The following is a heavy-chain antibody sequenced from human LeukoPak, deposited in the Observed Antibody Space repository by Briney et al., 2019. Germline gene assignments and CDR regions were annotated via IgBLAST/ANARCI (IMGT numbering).Heavy chain of an antibody. J-gene: IGHJ6*04. D-gene: IGHD3-10*02. CDR1: GFTFSKAW. CDR2: IKSKSDGGTA. CDR3: AELGITMIGGV. V-gene: IGHV3-15*01. Sequence: GGSLRLSCAGSGFTFSKAWMTWIRQAPGKGLEWVGRIKSKSDGGTADYAAPVKGRFTISRDDSKNMLYLQMNSLRAEDTAVYYCAELGITMIGGVWGKGTTVTISS.